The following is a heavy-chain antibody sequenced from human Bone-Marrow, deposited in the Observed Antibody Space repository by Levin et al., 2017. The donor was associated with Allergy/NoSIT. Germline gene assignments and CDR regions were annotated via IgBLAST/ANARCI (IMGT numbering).Heavy chain of an antibody. CDR1: GFTFANGW. V-gene: IGHV3-15*01. D-gene: IGHD2-2*01. J-gene: IGHJ5*02. Sequence: KPGGSLRLSCVGSGFTFANGWMNWVRQAPGKGLEWVGRVRPKNDGGTTDFAAPVKGRFTISRDDSKNTVYLPMNSLKTEATALYYCTTDRGPRYCSRTNCSWTSWGQGTLVTVSS. CDR3: TTDRGPRYCSRTNCSWTS. CDR2: VRPKNDGGTT.